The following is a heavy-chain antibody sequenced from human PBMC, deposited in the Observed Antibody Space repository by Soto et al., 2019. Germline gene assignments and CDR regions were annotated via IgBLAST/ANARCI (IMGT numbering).Heavy chain of an antibody. CDR1: GFSFDDFV. CDR3: ARGVATAVPALDY. Sequence: GGSLRLSCVASGFSFDDFVMNWVRQRPGKGLEWVSSVSWNSGAKLYADSVKGRFAISRDSAKKSVYLQMNSLRPDDTAFYYCARGVATAVPALDYWGQGTLVTVSS. J-gene: IGHJ4*02. V-gene: IGHV3-9*01. D-gene: IGHD2-21*02. CDR2: VSWNSGAK.